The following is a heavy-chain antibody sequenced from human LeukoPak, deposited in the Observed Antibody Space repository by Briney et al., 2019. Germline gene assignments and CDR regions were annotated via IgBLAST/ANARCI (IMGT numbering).Heavy chain of an antibody. CDR3: ARVGYNTGWYEY. D-gene: IGHD6-19*01. V-gene: IGHV3-33*01. CDR1: GFTFSSYG. Sequence: GGSLRLSCAASGFTFSSYGMHWVRQAPGKGLEWVAVIWEDGSNINYADSVKGRFTISRDNSKNTLYLQMNSLRAEDTAVYYCARVGYNTGWYEYSGQGALVTVSS. J-gene: IGHJ4*02. CDR2: IWEDGSNI.